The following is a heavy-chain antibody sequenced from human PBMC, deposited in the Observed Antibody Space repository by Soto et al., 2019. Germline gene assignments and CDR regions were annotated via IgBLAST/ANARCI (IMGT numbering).Heavy chain of an antibody. V-gene: IGHV4-34*01. J-gene: IGHJ6*02. CDR2: INHSGST. D-gene: IGHD2-15*01. CDR1: GGSFIGYY. CDR3: ASRGRAATPNYYYGMDV. Sequence: SETLSLTCAVYGGSFIGYYWIFIRHAPFKGLEWIVEINHSGSTNYNPSLKSRVTISVDTSKNQFSLKLSSVTAADTAVYYCASRGRAATPNYYYGMDVWGQGTTVTVSS.